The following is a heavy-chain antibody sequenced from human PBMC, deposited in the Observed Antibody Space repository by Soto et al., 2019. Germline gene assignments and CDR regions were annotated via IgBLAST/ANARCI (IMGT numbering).Heavy chain of an antibody. J-gene: IGHJ4*02. V-gene: IGHV3-21*01. CDR1: GFTFSSYK. CDR2: ISGRSDYI. CDR3: ARGTYYFDSSGYSDFDS. Sequence: SLRLSCAASGFTFSSYKMNWVRQAPGKGLEWVSSISGRSDYIYYADSVQGRFTISRDNAKNSLYLQMNSLRAEDTAVYYCARGTYYFDSSGYSDFDSWGQGTLVTVSS. D-gene: IGHD3-22*01.